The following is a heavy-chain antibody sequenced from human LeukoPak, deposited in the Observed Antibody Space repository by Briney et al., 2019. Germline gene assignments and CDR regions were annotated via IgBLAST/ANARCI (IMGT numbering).Heavy chain of an antibody. D-gene: IGHD4-11*01. Sequence: AGGSLRLSCAASGFTFSSYWMSWVPQAPGTGLEWVANIMQDGSEKYFVDSVKGRFTISRDNAKNSLYLQMNSLRAEDTAVYYCARGSTTVTPRNFDYWGQGTLVTVSS. V-gene: IGHV3-7*05. CDR1: GFTFSSYW. CDR3: ARGSTTVTPRNFDY. CDR2: IMQDGSEK. J-gene: IGHJ4*02.